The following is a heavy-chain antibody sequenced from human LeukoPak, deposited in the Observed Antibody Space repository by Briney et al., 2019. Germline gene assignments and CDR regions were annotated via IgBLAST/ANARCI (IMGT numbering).Heavy chain of an antibody. CDR2: INPNSGGT. D-gene: IGHD2-15*01. J-gene: IGHJ4*02. CDR3: ARETGYCSGGRCYFIY. V-gene: IGHV1-2*02. CDR1: GYTFTVSY. Sequence: ASVTVSCKASGYTFTVSYIHWVRQAPGQGLELMGWINPNSGGTSSAQKFQGRVTMTRDTSVSTAYMELSSLRSDDTALYYCARETGYCSGGRCYFIYWGQGTLVTVSS.